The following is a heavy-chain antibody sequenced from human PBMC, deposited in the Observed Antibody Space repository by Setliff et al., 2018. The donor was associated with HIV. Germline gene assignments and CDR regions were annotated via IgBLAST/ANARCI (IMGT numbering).Heavy chain of an antibody. CDR1: GGTFSSYT. CDR3: ARVSSTYWYSIFRNYYYHMDV. J-gene: IGHJ6*03. Sequence: SVKVSCKASGGTFSSYTISWVRQAPGQGLEWMGRIIPILGIANYAQKFQGRVTITADKSTSTAYMELSSLRSEDTAVYYCARVSSTYWYSIFRNYYYHMDVWGKGTTVTVSS. CDR2: IIPILGIA. V-gene: IGHV1-69*02. D-gene: IGHD2-8*02.